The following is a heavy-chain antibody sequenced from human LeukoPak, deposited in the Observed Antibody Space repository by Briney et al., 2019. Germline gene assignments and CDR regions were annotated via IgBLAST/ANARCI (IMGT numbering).Heavy chain of an antibody. CDR2: ISSNGGST. Sequence: GGALRLSCAASGFTFSSYAMHWVRQAPGKGLEYVSAISSNGGSTYYANSVKGRFTISRDNSKNTLYLQMGSLRAEDMAVYYCARDRGYSYGYVDYWGQGTLVTVSS. D-gene: IGHD5-18*01. CDR3: ARDRGYSYGYVDY. J-gene: IGHJ4*02. V-gene: IGHV3-64*01. CDR1: GFTFSSYA.